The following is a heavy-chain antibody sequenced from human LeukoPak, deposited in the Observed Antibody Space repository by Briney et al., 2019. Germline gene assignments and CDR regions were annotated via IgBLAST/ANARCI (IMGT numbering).Heavy chain of an antibody. CDR3: ARDYGYGRGYDIGLLPGTEE. CDR2: ISAYNGNT. D-gene: IGHD5-12*01. V-gene: IGHV1-18*01. J-gene: IGHJ4*02. Sequence: ASVKVSCKASGYTFTSYGISWVRQAPGQGLEWMGWISAYNGNTNYAQKLQGRVTMTTDTSTSAAYMELRSLRSDDTAVYYCARDYGYGRGYDIGLLPGTEEWGQGTLVTVSS. CDR1: GYTFTSYG.